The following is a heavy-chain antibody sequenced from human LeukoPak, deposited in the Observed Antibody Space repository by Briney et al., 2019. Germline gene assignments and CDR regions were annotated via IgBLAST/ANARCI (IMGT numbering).Heavy chain of an antibody. CDR2: ISSSGGST. CDR3: AKFAQRYCSGGSCHPFDY. J-gene: IGHJ4*02. CDR1: GFTFSSYG. V-gene: IGHV3-23*01. D-gene: IGHD2-15*01. Sequence: GGSLRLSCAASGFTFSSYGLSWVRQAPGGGLEWVSGISSSGGSTYYADSVRGRFTISRDNSKNTLYLQMNSLRAEDTAAYYCAKFAQRYCSGGSCHPFDYWGQGTLVTVSS.